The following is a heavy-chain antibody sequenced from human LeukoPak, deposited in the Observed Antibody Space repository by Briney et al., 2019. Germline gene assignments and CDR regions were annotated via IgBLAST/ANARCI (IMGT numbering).Heavy chain of an antibody. CDR3: ARALYYYDSSAGGDY. CDR2: ISAYNGNT. CDR1: GYTFTSYG. J-gene: IGHJ4*02. Sequence: ASVKVSCKAPGYTFTSYGISWVRQAPGQGLEWMGWISAYNGNTNYAQKLQGRVTMTTDTSTSSAYMELRSLRSDDTAVYYCARALYYYDSSAGGDYWGQGTLVTVSS. V-gene: IGHV1-18*01. D-gene: IGHD3-22*01.